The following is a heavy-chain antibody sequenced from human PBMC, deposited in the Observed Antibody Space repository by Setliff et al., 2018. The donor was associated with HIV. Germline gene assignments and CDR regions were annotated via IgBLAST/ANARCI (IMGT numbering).Heavy chain of an antibody. D-gene: IGHD1-26*01. Sequence: PSETLSLTCAVYGGSFSGYYWSWIRQPPGKGLEWMGEINHSGSTNYNPSLKSRVTISVDTSKNQFSLKLSSVTAADTAVYYCARDSGQSFPTAFDIWGQGTMVTVSS. J-gene: IGHJ3*02. CDR1: GGSFSGYY. V-gene: IGHV4-34*01. CDR2: INHSGST. CDR3: ARDSGQSFPTAFDI.